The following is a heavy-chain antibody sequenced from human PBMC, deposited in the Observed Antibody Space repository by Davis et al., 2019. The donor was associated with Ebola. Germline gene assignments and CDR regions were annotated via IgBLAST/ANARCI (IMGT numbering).Heavy chain of an antibody. Sequence: GGSLRLSCAASGFTFSSYNMNWVRQAPGKGLEWVSSTSGSSTYIYYADSVKGRFTISRDNAKNTLYLQMNSLTAEDTAVYYCARKTDYSSAEDAFDIWGQGTMVTVSS. J-gene: IGHJ3*02. CDR1: GFTFSSYN. D-gene: IGHD6-19*01. CDR2: TSGSSTYI. CDR3: ARKTDYSSAEDAFDI. V-gene: IGHV3-21*01.